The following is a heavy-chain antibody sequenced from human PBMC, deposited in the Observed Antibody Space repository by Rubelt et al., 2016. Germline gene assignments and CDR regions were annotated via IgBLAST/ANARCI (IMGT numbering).Heavy chain of an antibody. D-gene: IGHD6-19*01. CDR1: GFTFNKDA. Sequence: GGLVQPGGSLRLSCVASGFTFNKDAMSWIRQAPGKGLEWVAYIKKDGSKDYYVDSVKGRFTISRDDAKTSLYLQMFSLRADDTAVYYCARGYSSDSLTLDYWGQGTLLTVSS. J-gene: IGHJ4*02. CDR3: ARGYSSDSLTLDY. CDR2: IKKDGSKD. V-gene: IGHV3-7*04.